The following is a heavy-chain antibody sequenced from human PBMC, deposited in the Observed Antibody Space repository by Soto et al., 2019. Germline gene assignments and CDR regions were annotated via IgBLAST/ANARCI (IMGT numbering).Heavy chain of an antibody. CDR1: GGTFSSYA. V-gene: IGHV1-2*04. CDR3: ARGDSSGYYYDY. D-gene: IGHD3-22*01. Sequence: ASVKVSCKASGGTFSSYAISWVRQAPGQGLEWMGWINPNSGGTNYAQKFQGWVTMTRDTSISTAYMELSRLRSDDTAVYYCARGDSSGYYYDYWGQGTLVTVSS. J-gene: IGHJ4*02. CDR2: INPNSGGT.